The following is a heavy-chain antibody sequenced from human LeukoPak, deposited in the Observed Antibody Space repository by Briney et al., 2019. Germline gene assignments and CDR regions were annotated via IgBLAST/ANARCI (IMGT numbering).Heavy chain of an antibody. V-gene: IGHV4-59*11. CDR3: ARDGEGDEGWDY. CDR2: ISYSGST. J-gene: IGHJ4*02. Sequence: PSETLSLTCTVSGVSIVRHYWIWIRQPPGKGREWIGHISYSGSTNYNPSLKSRVTISVDTSKNQVSLRLSSVTAADTAVYYCARDGEGDEGWDYWGQGTLVTVSS. D-gene: IGHD7-27*01. CDR1: GVSIVRHY.